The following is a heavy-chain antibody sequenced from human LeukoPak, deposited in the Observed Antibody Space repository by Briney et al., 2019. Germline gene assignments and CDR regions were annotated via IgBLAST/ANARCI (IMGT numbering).Heavy chain of an antibody. V-gene: IGHV1-69*05. Sequence: ASVKVSCKASGGTFSSYAISWVRQAPGQGLEWMGRIIPIFGTANYAQKFQGRVTITTDESKSTAYMELSSLRSEDTAVYYCARDSDRYSGSSFDYWGQGTLVTVSS. CDR2: IIPIFGTA. D-gene: IGHD1-26*01. CDR1: GGTFSSYA. CDR3: ARDSDRYSGSSFDY. J-gene: IGHJ4*02.